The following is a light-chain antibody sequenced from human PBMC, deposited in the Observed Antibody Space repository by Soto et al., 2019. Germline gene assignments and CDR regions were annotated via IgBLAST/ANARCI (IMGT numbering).Light chain of an antibody. V-gene: IGLV4-69*01. Sequence: QSVLTQSPSASSSLGASVKLTFTLSSGHSNYAIAWHQQQPEKGPRYLMKLNSDGSHSKGDGIPDRFSGSSSGAERYLTISSRQSEDEADYYCQTGGTGVVFGGGTELTVL. CDR2: LNSDGSH. CDR1: SGHSNYA. J-gene: IGLJ2*01. CDR3: QTGGTGVV.